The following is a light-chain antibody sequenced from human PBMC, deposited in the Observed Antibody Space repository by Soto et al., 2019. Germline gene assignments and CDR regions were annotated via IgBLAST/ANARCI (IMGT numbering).Light chain of an antibody. CDR2: AAS. J-gene: IGKJ4*01. CDR3: QQSDSTPLT. V-gene: IGKV1-39*01. CDR1: QSISSY. Sequence: DRVTITCRASQSISSYLNWYQQKPGKAPKLLIYAASSLQSGVPSRFSSSGSGTDFTLTISSLQPEDFATYYCQQSDSTPLTFGGGTKVAI.